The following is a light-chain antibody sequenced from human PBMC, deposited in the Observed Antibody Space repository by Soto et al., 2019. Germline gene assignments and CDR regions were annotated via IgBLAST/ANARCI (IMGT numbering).Light chain of an antibody. V-gene: IGLV2-14*01. CDR2: GVS. J-gene: IGLJ1*01. CDR3: SSYTSTSPPFL. Sequence: QSALTQPASVSGSPAQSITISCTGSSSDIGDYNFVSWYQQHPGKAPKLMIYGVSLRPSGVSDRFSGSKSGNTASLTISGLQDEDEADYYCSSYTSTSPPFLFGTGTKVTVL. CDR1: SSDIGDYNF.